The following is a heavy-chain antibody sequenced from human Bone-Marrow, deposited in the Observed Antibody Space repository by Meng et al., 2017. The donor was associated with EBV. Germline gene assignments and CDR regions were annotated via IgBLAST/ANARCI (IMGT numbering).Heavy chain of an antibody. CDR2: IYHSGST. CDR3: AREGGFYSSSPDY. D-gene: IGHD6-6*01. V-gene: IGHV4-4*02. Sequence: QVRRQATAPGMVKPSAPPPLTCTVSGDSLSSLNWWSWVRQSPGKGLEWIGEIYHSGSTNYNPSLKSRVTISVDEPKNQFSLKLTSVTAADTAVYYCAREGGFYSSSPDYWGPGTLVTVSS. CDR1: GDSLSSLNW. J-gene: IGHJ4*02.